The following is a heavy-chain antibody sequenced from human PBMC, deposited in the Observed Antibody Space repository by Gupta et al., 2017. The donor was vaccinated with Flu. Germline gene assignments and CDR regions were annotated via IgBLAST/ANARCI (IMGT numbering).Heavy chain of an antibody. CDR2: VFSSGYT. V-gene: IGHV4-59*01. J-gene: IGHJ4*02. CDR3: ARVGYDSNGYYDHFDH. CDR1: GASMDNYY. Sequence: QVQLQESGPGLVKPSETLSLTCTVSGASMDNYYWSWIRQPPGEGLEWLGYVFSSGYTSYNPSLESRVTISVDTSRNHFSLTLKSVNAADTAVYFCARVGYDSNGYYDHFDHWGQGTLVTVSS. D-gene: IGHD3-22*01.